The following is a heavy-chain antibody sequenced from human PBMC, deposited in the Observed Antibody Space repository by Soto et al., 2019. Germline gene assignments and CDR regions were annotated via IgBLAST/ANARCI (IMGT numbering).Heavy chain of an antibody. CDR2: IIPIFGTA. V-gene: IGHV1-69*13. Sequence: SVNVSFKASGGTFSSYSISWVRQAPGQGLEWMGGIIPIFGTANYAQKFQGRVTITADESTSTAYMELSSLRSEDTAVYYCASTNTGYSSGWFDYWGQGTLVTVSS. CDR3: ASTNTGYSSGWFDY. J-gene: IGHJ4*02. CDR1: GGTFSSYS. D-gene: IGHD6-19*01.